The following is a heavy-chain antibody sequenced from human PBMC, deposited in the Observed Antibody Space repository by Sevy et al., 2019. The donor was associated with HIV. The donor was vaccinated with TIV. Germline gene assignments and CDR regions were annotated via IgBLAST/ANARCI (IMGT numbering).Heavy chain of an antibody. V-gene: IGHV3-30*18. J-gene: IGHJ6*02. Sequence: GGSLRLSCAASGFTFSSDGMHWVRQAPGKGLEWVAFMSYDGSNKYYAHSVKGRFTISRDNSKNTMYLQMNSLRAEDTAVYYCAKDQEGQWLASYYYYGMDVWGQGTTVTVSS. CDR1: GFTFSSDG. CDR3: AKDQEGQWLASYYYYGMDV. D-gene: IGHD6-19*01. CDR2: MSYDGSNK.